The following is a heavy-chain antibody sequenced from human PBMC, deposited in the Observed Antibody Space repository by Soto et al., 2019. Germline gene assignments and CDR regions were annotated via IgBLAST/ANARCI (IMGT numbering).Heavy chain of an antibody. CDR1: GFTFSSYS. D-gene: IGHD5-12*01. CDR3: GRTNMVATFLHVFNI. J-gene: IGHJ3*02. CDR2: ISSSSSYI. Sequence: PGGSLRLSCAASGFTFSSYSMNWVRQAPGKGVEWVSSISSSSSYIYYADSVKGRFTISRDNAKNSLYLQMNSLRAEDTAVYYWGRTNMVATFLHVFNIWGQGKMVTVS. V-gene: IGHV3-21*01.